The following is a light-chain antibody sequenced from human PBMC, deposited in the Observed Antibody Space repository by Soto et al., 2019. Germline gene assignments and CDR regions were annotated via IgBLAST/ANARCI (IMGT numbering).Light chain of an antibody. CDR1: QTISSW. CDR3: LQHNSFPRT. CDR2: AAS. Sequence: DIQMTQSPSTLSGSVGDRVTMTCRASQTISSWLAWYQQKPGKAPKLLIYAASSLQSGVPSRFSGRGSGTEFTLTISNLQPEDFATYYCLQHNSFPRTFGQGTKVDI. J-gene: IGKJ1*01. V-gene: IGKV1-5*01.